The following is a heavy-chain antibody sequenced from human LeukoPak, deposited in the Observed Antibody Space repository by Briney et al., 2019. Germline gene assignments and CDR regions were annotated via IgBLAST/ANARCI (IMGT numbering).Heavy chain of an antibody. Sequence: SQTLSLTCTVSGGAISSGGYYWSWIRQHPEKGPEWIGHMFYSGGTYYNPSLKSRVSMSVDTSQNHFSLKLTSVTAADTAVYYCARGDPLRYWGLGIRVTVSS. J-gene: IGHJ4*02. V-gene: IGHV4-31*03. CDR1: GGAISSGGYY. CDR3: ARGDPLRY. D-gene: IGHD3-16*02. CDR2: MFYSGGT.